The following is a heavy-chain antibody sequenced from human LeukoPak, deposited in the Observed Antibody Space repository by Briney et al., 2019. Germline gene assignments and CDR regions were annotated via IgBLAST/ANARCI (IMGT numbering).Heavy chain of an antibody. D-gene: IGHD4-11*01. CDR1: GFTFSSYG. V-gene: IGHV3-30*02. CDR2: IRYDGSNK. CDR3: AAGLVTPLVSRY. Sequence: GGSLRLSCAASGFTFSSYGMHWVRQAPGKGLEWVAFIRYDGSNKYYADSVKGRFTISRDNSKNTLYLQMNSLRAEDTAVYYCAAGLVTPLVSRYWGQGTLVTVSS. J-gene: IGHJ4*02.